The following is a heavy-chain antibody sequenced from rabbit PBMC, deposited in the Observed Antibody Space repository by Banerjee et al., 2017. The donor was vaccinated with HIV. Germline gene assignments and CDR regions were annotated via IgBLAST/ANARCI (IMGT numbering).Heavy chain of an antibody. Sequence: QEQLVESGGGLVKPGASLTPTCTASGFDFSTYYMCWVRQAPGKGLEWIACIDAGSSGSTYYASWAKGRFTISKTSSTTVTLQVSSLTAADTATYFCAREEYSHVNGGYFGEFYLWGPGTLVTVS. D-gene: IGHD1-1*01. CDR3: AREEYSHVNGGYFGEFYL. J-gene: IGHJ4*01. V-gene: IGHV1S45*01. CDR1: GFDFSTYY. CDR2: IDAGSSGST.